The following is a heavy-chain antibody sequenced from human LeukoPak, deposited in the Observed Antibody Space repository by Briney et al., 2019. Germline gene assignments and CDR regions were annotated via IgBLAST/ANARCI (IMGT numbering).Heavy chain of an antibody. V-gene: IGHV3-23*01. CDR3: AKDGYYDFWSGSFFDY. J-gene: IGHJ4*02. CDR2: ISGSGGST. D-gene: IGHD3-3*01. Sequence: GGSLRLSCAASGFTFNNAWMNWVRQAPGKGLEWVSAISGSGGSTYYADSVKGRFTISRDNSKNTLYLQMNSLRAEDTAVYYCAKDGYYDFWSGSFFDYWGQGTLVTVSS. CDR1: GFTFNNAW.